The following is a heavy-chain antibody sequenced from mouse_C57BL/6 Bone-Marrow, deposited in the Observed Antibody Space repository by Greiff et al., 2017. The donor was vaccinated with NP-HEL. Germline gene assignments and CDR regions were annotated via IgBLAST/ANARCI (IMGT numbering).Heavy chain of an antibody. Sequence: LQESGAELARPGASVKLSCKASGYTFTSYGISWVKQRTGQGLEWIGEIYPRSGNTYYNEKFKGKATLTVDKSSSTAYMELRSLTSEDSAVYYCAGALAWYFDVWGTGTTVTVSS. J-gene: IGHJ1*03. CDR2: IYPRSGNT. D-gene: IGHD6-1*01. V-gene: IGHV1-81*01. CDR3: AGALAWYFDV. CDR1: GYTFTSYG.